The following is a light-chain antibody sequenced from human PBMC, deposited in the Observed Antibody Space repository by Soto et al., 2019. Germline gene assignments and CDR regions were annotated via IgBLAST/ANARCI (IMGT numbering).Light chain of an antibody. Sequence: QAVVTHAPSASASPGASVKLTCTLSSGHSSYAIAWHQQQPEKGPRYLMKLSSDGSHSKGDGIPDRFSGSSSGAERYLTISGLQSEDEADYYCQTWDTGARVVFGVGTKLTVL. CDR1: SGHSSYA. V-gene: IGLV4-69*01. CDR3: QTWDTGARVV. J-gene: IGLJ2*01. CDR2: LSSDGSH.